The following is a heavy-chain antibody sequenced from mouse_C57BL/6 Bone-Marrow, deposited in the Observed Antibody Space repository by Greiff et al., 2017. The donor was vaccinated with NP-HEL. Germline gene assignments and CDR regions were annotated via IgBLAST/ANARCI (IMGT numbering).Heavy chain of an antibody. CDR1: GYTFTDYE. CDR2: IDPETGGT. J-gene: IGHJ4*01. Sequence: VQLVESGAELVRPGASVTLSCKASGYTFTDYEMHWVKQTPVHGLEWIGAIDPETGGTAYNQKFKGKAILTADKSSSTAYMELRSLTSEDSAVYYCKAYYSNMDYWGQGTSVTVSS. D-gene: IGHD2-5*01. V-gene: IGHV1-15*01. CDR3: KAYYSNMDY.